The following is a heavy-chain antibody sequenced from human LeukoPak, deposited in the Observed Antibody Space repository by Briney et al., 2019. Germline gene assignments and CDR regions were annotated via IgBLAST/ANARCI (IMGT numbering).Heavy chain of an antibody. CDR1: GFTFDDYA. CDR3: AKGRRVYGSGSLYYFDY. J-gene: IGHJ4*02. V-gene: IGHV3-9*01. CDR2: ISWNSGSI. D-gene: IGHD3-10*01. Sequence: PGGSLRLSCAASGFTFDDYAMHWVRQAPGKGLEWVSGISWNSGSIGYADSVKGRFTISRDNAKNSLYLQMNSLRAEDTALYYCAKGRRVYGSGSLYYFDYRGQGTLVTVSS.